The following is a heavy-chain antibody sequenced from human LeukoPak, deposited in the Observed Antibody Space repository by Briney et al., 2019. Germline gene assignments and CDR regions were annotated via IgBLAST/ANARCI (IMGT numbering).Heavy chain of an antibody. CDR3: ARVSRLGELSLGAFDI. CDR1: GGSFSGYY. CDR2: INHSGST. V-gene: IGHV4-34*01. D-gene: IGHD3-16*02. J-gene: IGHJ3*02. Sequence: ASETLSLTCAVYGGSFSGYYWSWVRQPPGKGLEWIGEINHSGSTNYNPSLKSRVTISVDTSKNQFSLKLSSVTAADTAVYYCARVSRLGELSLGAFDIWGQGTMVTVSS.